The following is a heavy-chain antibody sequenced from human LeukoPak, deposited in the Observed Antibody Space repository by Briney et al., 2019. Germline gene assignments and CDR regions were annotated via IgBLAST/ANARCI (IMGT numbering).Heavy chain of an antibody. CDR2: IYYRGST. Sequence: PSETLSLTCTVSGGSISRCGYYWSWIRQHPGRGLEWIGYIYYRGSTYYNPSLKTRLTISVDTSKKQFSLKLSSVTAADTAVYYCARGYGSGSHYGMDVWGQGTTVTVSS. V-gene: IGHV4-31*03. CDR1: GGSISRCGYY. D-gene: IGHD3-10*01. J-gene: IGHJ6*02. CDR3: ARGYGSGSHYGMDV.